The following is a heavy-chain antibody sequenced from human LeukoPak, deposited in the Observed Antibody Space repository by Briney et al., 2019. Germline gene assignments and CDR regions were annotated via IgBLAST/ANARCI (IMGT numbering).Heavy chain of an antibody. CDR3: ATYSSTWSLYYYYYMDV. V-gene: IGHV4-30-2*01. D-gene: IGHD6-13*01. CDR1: GGSISSGGYY. Sequence: SETLSLTCTVSGGSISSGGYYWSWIRQPPGKGLEWIGYISHSGSTYYNPPLKSRVTISADRSKNQFSLKLTSVTAADTAVYYCATYSSTWSLYYYYYMDVWGKGTTVTVSS. J-gene: IGHJ6*03. CDR2: ISHSGST.